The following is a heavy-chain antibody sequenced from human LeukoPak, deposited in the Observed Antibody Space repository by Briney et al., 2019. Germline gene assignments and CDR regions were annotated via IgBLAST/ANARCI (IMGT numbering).Heavy chain of an antibody. V-gene: IGHV6-1*01. CDR1: GDSVSSNSVT. D-gene: IGHD2-2*01. CDR2: TYYRSTWYN. CDR3: ARRLTQYDCFDP. J-gene: IGHJ5*02. Sequence: SQTLSLTCTISGDSVSSNSVTWNWIRQFPSRGLEWLGRTYYRSTWYNDYAVSVRGRITVNPDTSKNQFSLHLNSVTPEDTAVYYCARRLTQYDCFDPWGQGILVTVSS.